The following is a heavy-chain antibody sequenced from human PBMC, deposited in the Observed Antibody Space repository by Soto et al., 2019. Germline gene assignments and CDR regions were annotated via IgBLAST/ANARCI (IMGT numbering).Heavy chain of an antibody. V-gene: IGHV1-8*01. Sequence: ASVKVSCKASGYTFTSYDINWVRQATGQGLEWMGWMNPNSGNTGYAQKFQGRVTMTRNTSISTAYMELSSLRSEDTAVYYCALLSWAWGDLPWFDPWGQGTLVTVSS. J-gene: IGHJ5*02. CDR1: GYTFTSYD. CDR2: MNPNSGNT. CDR3: ALLSWAWGDLPWFDP. D-gene: IGHD3-16*01.